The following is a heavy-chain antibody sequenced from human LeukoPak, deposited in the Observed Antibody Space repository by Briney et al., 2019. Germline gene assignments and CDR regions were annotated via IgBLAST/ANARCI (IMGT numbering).Heavy chain of an antibody. D-gene: IGHD5-12*01. CDR1: GFSLTTSGVG. J-gene: IGHJ4*02. CDR3: VHGRYGGNFAY. CDR2: IYWDDDK. V-gene: IGHV2-5*02. Sequence: SGPTLVDPTPTLTLTCTFSGFSLTTSGVGVGWIRQPPGKALAWLAFIYWDDDKRYMPSLKSRLTNSKDTSKNQVVLTMTDMDLVDTATYYCVHGRYGGNFAYWGQGTRVTVSS.